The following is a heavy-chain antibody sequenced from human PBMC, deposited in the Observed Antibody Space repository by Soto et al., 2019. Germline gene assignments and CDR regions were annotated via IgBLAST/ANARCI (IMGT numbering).Heavy chain of an antibody. V-gene: IGHV4-30-4*01. J-gene: IGHJ4*02. D-gene: IGHD1-26*01. Sequence: TLSLTCTVSCVSISSGDYYWSWIRQPPGKGLEWIGYIYYSGSTYYNPSLKSRVTISVDTSKNQFSLKLSSVTAADTAVYYCARVRALLRALDYWGQGTLVTVSS. CDR3: ARVRALLRALDY. CDR2: IYYSGST. CDR1: CVSISSGDYY.